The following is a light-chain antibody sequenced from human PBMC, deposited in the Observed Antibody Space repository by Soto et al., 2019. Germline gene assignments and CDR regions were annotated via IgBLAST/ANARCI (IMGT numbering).Light chain of an antibody. CDR3: QQYGSWPLT. CDR2: GAS. V-gene: IGKV3-15*01. Sequence: ETVMTQSPATLSVSLGERATLSCRASQSIHSNLAWYQQESGQPPRLLVFGASTRATGVPARFSGSGSGTEFTLTISGLQSEDFAVYFCQQYGSWPLTFGGGTKVEI. J-gene: IGKJ4*01. CDR1: QSIHSN.